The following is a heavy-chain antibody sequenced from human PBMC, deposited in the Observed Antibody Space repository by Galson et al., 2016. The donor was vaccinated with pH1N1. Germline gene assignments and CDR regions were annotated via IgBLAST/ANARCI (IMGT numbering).Heavy chain of an antibody. CDR3: AGAIAAAGSY. Sequence: SLRLSCAASGFTFSSYWMSWVRQAPGKGLEWVANIKQDGSVKYYVDSVKGRFTISRDNSKNSLYLQMNSLRAEDTALYYCAGAIAAAGSYWGQGTLVTVSS. CDR2: IKQDGSVK. V-gene: IGHV3-7*01. CDR1: GFTFSSYW. D-gene: IGHD6-13*01. J-gene: IGHJ4*02.